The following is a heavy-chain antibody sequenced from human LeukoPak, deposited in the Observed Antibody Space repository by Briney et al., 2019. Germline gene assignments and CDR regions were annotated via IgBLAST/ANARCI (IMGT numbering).Heavy chain of an antibody. CDR2: ISSSGSTI. Sequence: GGSLRLSCAASGFTCSDYYISWIRQAPGKGQERVLHISSSGSTIYYAGSVKGRFTISRDNAKNSLYLQMNSLRAEDTAVYYCARVKKVYGDYDAFDIWGQGTMVTVSS. CDR1: GFTCSDYY. CDR3: ARVKKVYGDYDAFDI. D-gene: IGHD4-17*01. J-gene: IGHJ3*02. V-gene: IGHV3-11*01.